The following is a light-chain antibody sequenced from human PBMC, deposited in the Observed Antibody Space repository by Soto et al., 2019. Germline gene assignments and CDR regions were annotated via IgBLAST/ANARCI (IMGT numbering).Light chain of an antibody. Sequence: QSVLTQPPSASGTPGQRVTISCSGSSSNIGSSSVNWYQQLPRTAPKLVIYGNNQRPSGVPDRFSGSKSGTSASLAISGLQSEDEADYYCATWDYSLNGVVFGGGTKVTVL. CDR2: GNN. CDR1: SSNIGSSS. V-gene: IGLV1-44*01. J-gene: IGLJ2*01. CDR3: ATWDYSLNGVV.